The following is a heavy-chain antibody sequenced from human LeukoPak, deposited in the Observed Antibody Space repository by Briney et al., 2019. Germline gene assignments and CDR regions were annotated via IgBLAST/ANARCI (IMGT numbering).Heavy chain of an antibody. J-gene: IGHJ4*02. V-gene: IGHV3-23*01. CDR2: ISGSGDA. Sequence: GGSLRLSCAASGFTFGGYAMSWVRQAPGKGLEWVSLISGSGDAYDADSVEGRFTISRDNSNNTLYLQLNSLRAEDTAVYYCVKDGHYPDNSGNYYEDSWGQGTLVTVSS. CDR3: VKDGHYPDNSGNYYEDS. CDR1: GFTFGGYA. D-gene: IGHD3-22*01.